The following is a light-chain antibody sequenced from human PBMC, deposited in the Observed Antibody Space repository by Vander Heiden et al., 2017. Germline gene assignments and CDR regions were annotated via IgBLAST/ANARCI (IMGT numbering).Light chain of an antibody. Sequence: DIQMTQSPSSLSASVGDRVTITCRASQSISSYLNWYQQKPGKAPKLLIYAASSLQSGVPSRFSGSGSGTDFTLTISSLQPEDFATYYCQQFYSTSWTFGQGTKVEIK. V-gene: IGKV1-39*01. CDR3: QQFYSTSWT. CDR2: AAS. J-gene: IGKJ1*01. CDR1: QSISSY.